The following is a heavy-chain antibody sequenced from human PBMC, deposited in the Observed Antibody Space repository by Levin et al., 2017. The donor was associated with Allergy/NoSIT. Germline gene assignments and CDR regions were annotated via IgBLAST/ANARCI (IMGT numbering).Heavy chain of an antibody. D-gene: IGHD3-10*01. V-gene: IGHV3-11*05. J-gene: IGHJ4*02. CDR3: ASDYGSGSYYLGY. CDR1: GFTFSDYY. CDR2: ISSSSSYT. Sequence: GGSLRLSCAASGFTFSDYYMSWIRQAPGKGLEWVSYISSSSSYTNYADSVKGRFTISRDNAKNSLYLQMNSLRAEDTAVYYCASDYGSGSYYLGYWGQGTLVTVSS.